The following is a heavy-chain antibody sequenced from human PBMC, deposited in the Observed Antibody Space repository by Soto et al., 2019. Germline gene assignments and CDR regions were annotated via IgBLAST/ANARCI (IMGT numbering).Heavy chain of an antibody. CDR3: ARAMSIAARSGPYYYGMDV. D-gene: IGHD6-6*01. V-gene: IGHV4-34*01. CDR2: INHSGST. CDR1: GGSFSGYY. J-gene: IGHJ6*02. Sequence: PSETLSLTCAVYGGSFSGYYWSWIRQPPGKGLEWIGEINHSGSTNYNPSLKSRVTISVDTSKNQFSLKLSSVTAADTAVYYCARAMSIAARSGPYYYGMDVWGQGTTVTVSS.